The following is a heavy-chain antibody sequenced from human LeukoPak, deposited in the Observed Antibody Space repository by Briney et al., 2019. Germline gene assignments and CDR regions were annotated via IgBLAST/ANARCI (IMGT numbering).Heavy chain of an antibody. CDR1: GYTLIELS. D-gene: IGHD6-13*01. CDR3: ARDLYSSSWYSRSSAHAFDI. V-gene: IGHV1-24*01. J-gene: IGHJ3*02. CDR2: FDPEDGEA. Sequence: ASVKVSCKVSGYTLIELSMHWVRQAPGKGLECMGGFDPEDGEAIYAQKFQGRVTMTEDTSTDTAYMELSSLKVEDTAVYYCARDLYSSSWYSRSSAHAFDIWGQGTMVTVSS.